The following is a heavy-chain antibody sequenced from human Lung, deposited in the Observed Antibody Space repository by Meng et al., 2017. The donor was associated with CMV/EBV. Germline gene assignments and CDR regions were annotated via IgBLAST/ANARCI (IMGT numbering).Heavy chain of an antibody. Sequence: GGSXRLXXAASGFSLSSYAMSWVRQAPGKGLEWVSAISGSGGSTYYADSVKGRFTISRDNSKNTLYLQMNSLRAEDTAVYYCANLGIYCSSTSCYTWTNWYFDLWXRGTLVTVSS. J-gene: IGHJ2*01. D-gene: IGHD2-2*02. CDR1: GFSLSSYA. CDR2: ISGSGGST. V-gene: IGHV3-23*01. CDR3: ANLGIYCSSTSCYTWTNWYFDL.